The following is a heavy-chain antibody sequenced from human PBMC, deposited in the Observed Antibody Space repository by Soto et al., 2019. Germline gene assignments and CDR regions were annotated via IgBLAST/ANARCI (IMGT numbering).Heavy chain of an antibody. V-gene: IGHV4-31*03. J-gene: IGHJ6*02. CDR2: IYYSGST. CDR3: ARDHPSPRRNYYYDSSGYSYGMDV. D-gene: IGHD3-22*01. CDR1: GGSISSGGYY. Sequence: SETLSLTCTVSGGSISSGGYYWSWIRQHPGKGLEWIGYIYYSGSTYYNPSLKSRVTISVDTSKNQLSLKLSSVTAADTAVYYCARDHPSPRRNYYYDSSGYSYGMDVWGQGTTVTVSS.